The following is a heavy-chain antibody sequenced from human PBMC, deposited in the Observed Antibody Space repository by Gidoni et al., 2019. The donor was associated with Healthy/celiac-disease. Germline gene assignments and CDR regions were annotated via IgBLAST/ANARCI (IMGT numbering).Heavy chain of an antibody. V-gene: IGHV1-18*01. J-gene: IGHJ6*02. CDR1: GYPFTSYG. CDR2: ISAYNGNT. CDR3: ARRSDATGLGLGMDV. Sequence: QVQLVQSGAEVKKPGASVKVTCTASGYPFTSYGISWVRQAPGQGLEWMGWISAYNGNTNYAQKLQGRVTMTTDTSTSTAYMELRSLRSDDTAVYYCARRSDATGLGLGMDVWGQGTTVTVSS.